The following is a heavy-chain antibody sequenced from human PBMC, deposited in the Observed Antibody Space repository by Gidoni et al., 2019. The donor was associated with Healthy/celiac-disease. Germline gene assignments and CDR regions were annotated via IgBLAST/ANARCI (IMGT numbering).Heavy chain of an antibody. CDR1: GFSLSNARMC. Sequence: QVTLKESGHVLVKPTETLTLNCDVSGFSLSNARMCVRWTRQPPGKALEWLAHSFSNDEKSYSTSLKSRLTISNATSKCQVVLTMTNMDPVDTATYYCAPIPSHYYDSSCYYYYYYGMDVWGQGTTVTVSS. CDR2: SFSNDEK. J-gene: IGHJ6*02. CDR3: APIPSHYYDSSCYYYYYYGMDV. D-gene: IGHD3-22*01. V-gene: IGHV2-26*01.